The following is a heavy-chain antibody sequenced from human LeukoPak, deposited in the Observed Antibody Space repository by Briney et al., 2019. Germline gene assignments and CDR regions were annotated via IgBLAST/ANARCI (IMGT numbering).Heavy chain of an antibody. Sequence: SVKVSCKASGYTFTDYFIHWVRQAPGQGLEWMGRIIPILGIANYAQKFQGRVTITADKSTSTAYMELSSLRSEDTAVYYCARRSIAMVRGGVVGNDYYGMDVWGQGTTVTVSS. D-gene: IGHD3-10*01. CDR1: GYTFTDYF. V-gene: IGHV1-69*02. CDR3: ARRSIAMVRGGVVGNDYYGMDV. CDR2: IIPILGIA. J-gene: IGHJ6*02.